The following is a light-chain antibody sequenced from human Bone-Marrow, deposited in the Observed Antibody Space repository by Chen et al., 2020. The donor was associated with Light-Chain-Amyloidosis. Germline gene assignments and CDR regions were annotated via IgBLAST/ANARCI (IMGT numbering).Light chain of an antibody. V-gene: IGLV3-21*02. Sequence: SYVLTQPSSVSVAPGQTATIACGGNNIGSSSVHWYQQTPGQAPLLVVDDDSVRPSGIPERLSGSNSGNTATLTISRVEAGDEADYYCQVWDRSSDRPVFGGGTKLTVL. CDR2: DDS. J-gene: IGLJ3*02. CDR1: NIGSSS. CDR3: QVWDRSSDRPV.